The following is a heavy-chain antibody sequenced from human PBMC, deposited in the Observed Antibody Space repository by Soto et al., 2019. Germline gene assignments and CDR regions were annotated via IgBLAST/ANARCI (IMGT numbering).Heavy chain of an antibody. J-gene: IGHJ4*02. Sequence: GASVKVSGKASGGTFSSYAISWVRQAPGQGLEWMGGIIPIFGTANYAQKFQGRVTITADESTSTAYMELSSLRSEDTAVYYCAASGHGRPYDYWGQGTLVTVSS. CDR3: AASGHGRPYDY. CDR2: IIPIFGTA. D-gene: IGHD5-12*01. CDR1: GGTFSSYA. V-gene: IGHV1-69*13.